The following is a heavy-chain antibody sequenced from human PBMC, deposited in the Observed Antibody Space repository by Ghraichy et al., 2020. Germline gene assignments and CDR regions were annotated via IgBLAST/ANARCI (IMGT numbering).Heavy chain of an antibody. CDR3: ARASTVVRFYYYDGMDV. V-gene: IGHV3-48*02. J-gene: IGHJ6*02. D-gene: IGHD4-23*01. CDR1: GFTFSSYD. CDR2: ISSSSRNK. Sequence: GGSLRLSCVGSGFTFSSYDMNWVPQSPGRGLEWVSYISSSSRNKFYADSVKGRFTISRDNAQKSLSLQMNSLRDEDTAIYYCARASTVVRFYYYDGMDVWGQGTTVTVSS.